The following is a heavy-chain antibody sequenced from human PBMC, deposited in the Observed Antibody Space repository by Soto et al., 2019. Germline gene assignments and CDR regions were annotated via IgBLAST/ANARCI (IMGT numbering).Heavy chain of an antibody. CDR3: ARVCGGDCHHGMDV. Sequence: QVQLQESGPGLVKPSQTLSLTCTVSGGSISSGGYYWSWIRQHPGKGLEWIGYIYYSGSTYYNPSLKSRVTISVDTAKNQFSLKVRSVTAADTAVYYWARVCGGDCHHGMDVWGQGTTVTVSS. CDR2: IYYSGST. D-gene: IGHD2-21*02. J-gene: IGHJ6*02. CDR1: GGSISSGGYY. V-gene: IGHV4-31*03.